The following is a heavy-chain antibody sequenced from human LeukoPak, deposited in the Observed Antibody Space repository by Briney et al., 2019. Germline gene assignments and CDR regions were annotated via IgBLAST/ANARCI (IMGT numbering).Heavy chain of an antibody. J-gene: IGHJ3*02. CDR1: GGSISSGGYY. D-gene: IGHD3-22*01. CDR3: ASRPGYYYDSSGYQGRGAFDI. V-gene: IGHV4-31*03. Sequence: SETLSLTCTVSGGSISSGGYYWSWIRQHPGKGLEWIGYTYYSGSTYYNPSLKSRVTISVDTSKNQFSLKLSSVTAADTAVYYCASRPGYYYDSSGYQGRGAFDIWGQGTMVTVSS. CDR2: TYYSGST.